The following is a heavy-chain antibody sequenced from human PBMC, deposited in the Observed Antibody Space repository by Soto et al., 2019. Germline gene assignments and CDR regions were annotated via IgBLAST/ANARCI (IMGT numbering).Heavy chain of an antibody. J-gene: IGHJ6*02. CDR3: ARELLDYDFWSAHWGYYYYYGMDV. V-gene: IGHV3-30-3*01. Sequence: QVQLVESGGGVVQPGRTLRRSCAASGFTFSSYAMHWVRQAPGKGLEWVAVISYDGSNKYYADSVKGRFTISRDNSKNTLYLQMNSLRAEDTAVYYCARELLDYDFWSAHWGYYYYYGMDVWGQGTTVTVSS. D-gene: IGHD3-3*01. CDR2: ISYDGSNK. CDR1: GFTFSSYA.